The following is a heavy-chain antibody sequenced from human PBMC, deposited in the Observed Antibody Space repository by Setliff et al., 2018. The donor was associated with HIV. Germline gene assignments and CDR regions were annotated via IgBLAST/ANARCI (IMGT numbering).Heavy chain of an antibody. J-gene: IGHJ4*02. D-gene: IGHD3-16*01. CDR3: ARLRGYVDY. CDR1: GASFSGYY. CDR2: IHYSGNT. Sequence: PSETLSLTCAVYGASFSGYYWSWIRQPPGKGLEWIGYIHYSGNTYHYPSLKSRVTISIDTSKNQFSLKLSSVTAADTAVYYCARLRGYVDYWGQGTLVTVSS. V-gene: IGHV4-30-4*08.